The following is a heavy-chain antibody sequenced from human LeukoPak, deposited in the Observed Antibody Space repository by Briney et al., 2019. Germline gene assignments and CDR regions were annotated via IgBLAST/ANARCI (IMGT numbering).Heavy chain of an antibody. CDR2: ISSSSSYI. D-gene: IGHD3-10*01. CDR1: GFTFSASA. CDR3: ARDRSGSDYGMDV. J-gene: IGHJ6*04. V-gene: IGHV3-21*01. Sequence: GGSLRLSCAASGFTFSASAMHWVRQASGKGLEWVSSISSSSSYIYYADSVKGRFTISRDNAKNSLYLQMNSLRAEDTAVYYCARDRSGSDYGMDVWGKGTTVTVSS.